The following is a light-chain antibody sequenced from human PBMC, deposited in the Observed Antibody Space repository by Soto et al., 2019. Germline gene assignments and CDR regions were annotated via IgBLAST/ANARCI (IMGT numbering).Light chain of an antibody. J-gene: IGKJ2*01. CDR3: HQYSTVRIT. CDR2: KAS. Sequence: DIQMTQSPSTLSASVGDRVTITCRASQSVSTWLAWYQQKPGKAPKLLIYKASSLQSGVPSRFSGSGSETEFTLTISSLQPDDFATYYCHQYSTVRITFGQGTKLEIK. CDR1: QSVSTW. V-gene: IGKV1-5*03.